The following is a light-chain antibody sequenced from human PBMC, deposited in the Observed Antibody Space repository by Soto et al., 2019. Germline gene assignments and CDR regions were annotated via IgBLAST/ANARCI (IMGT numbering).Light chain of an antibody. CDR1: SSDVGGYDY. Sequence: QSALTQPASVSGSPGQSIAISCTGTSSDVGGYDYVSWYQQLPGKAPKLMIYDVNNRPSGVSNRFSGSKSGNTASLTISGLQAEDEDDYYCSSYTSSSTQVFGTGTKLTVL. J-gene: IGLJ1*01. CDR3: SSYTSSSTQV. V-gene: IGLV2-14*03. CDR2: DVN.